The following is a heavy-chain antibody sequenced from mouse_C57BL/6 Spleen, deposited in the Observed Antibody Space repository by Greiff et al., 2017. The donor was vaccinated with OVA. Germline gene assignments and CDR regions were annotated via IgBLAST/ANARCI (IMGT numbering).Heavy chain of an antibody. Sequence: VQLQQSGAELVKPGASVKLSCKASGYTFTEYTIPWVKQRSGQGLEWIWWFYPGSGCINYNEKFKDKATLTADKSSSTVYLELSRWTSEDSAVYFCAGDYSNYNYFDYWGQGTTLTVSS. V-gene: IGHV1-62-2*01. CDR3: AGDYSNYNYFDY. CDR1: GYTFTEYT. CDR2: FYPGSGCI. D-gene: IGHD2-5*01. J-gene: IGHJ2*01.